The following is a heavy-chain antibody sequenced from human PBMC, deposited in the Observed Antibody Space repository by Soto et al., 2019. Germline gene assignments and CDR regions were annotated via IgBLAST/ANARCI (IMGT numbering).Heavy chain of an antibody. J-gene: IGHJ3*02. Sequence: ASVKVSCKASGYTFTGYYMHWVRQAPGQGLEWMGWINPNSGGTNYAQKFQGWVTMTRDTSISTAYMELSRLRSDDTAVYYCACGGVITGTPDAFDIWGQGTMVTVSS. CDR2: INPNSGGT. CDR1: GYTFTGYY. V-gene: IGHV1-2*04. CDR3: ACGGVITGTPDAFDI. D-gene: IGHD1-7*01.